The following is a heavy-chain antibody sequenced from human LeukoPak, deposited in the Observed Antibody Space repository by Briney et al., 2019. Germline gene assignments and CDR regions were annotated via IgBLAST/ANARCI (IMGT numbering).Heavy chain of an antibody. CDR2: ISSNSSYI. D-gene: IGHD2-2*01. CDR1: GFTFSSYS. CDR3: ARGVVPAARDYYYYYMDV. V-gene: IGHV3-21*01. J-gene: IGHJ6*03. Sequence: GGSLRLSCSASGFTFSSYSMNWVRQAPGKGLEWVSSISSNSSYIYYADSVKGRFTISRDNAKNSLYLQMNSLRAEDTAVYYCARGVVPAARDYYYYYMDVWGKGTTVTVSS.